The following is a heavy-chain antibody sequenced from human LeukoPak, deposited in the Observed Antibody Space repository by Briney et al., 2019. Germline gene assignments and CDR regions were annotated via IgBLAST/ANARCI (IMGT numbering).Heavy chain of an antibody. CDR1: GGSISSSSYY. CDR2: IYYSGST. V-gene: IGHV4-39*01. J-gene: IGHJ6*03. Sequence: SETLSLTCTVSGGSISSSSYYWGWIRQPPGKGLEWIGSIYYSGSTYYNPSLKSRVTISVDTSKNQFSLKLSSVTAADTAVYYCARQDAVPAAMPWGDYYYYMDVWGKGTTVTISS. CDR3: ARQDAVPAAMPWGDYYYYMDV. D-gene: IGHD2-2*01.